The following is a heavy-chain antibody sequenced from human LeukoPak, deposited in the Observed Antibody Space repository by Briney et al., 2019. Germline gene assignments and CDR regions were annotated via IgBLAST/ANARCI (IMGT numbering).Heavy chain of an antibody. CDR3: ARDRLGDYDHSGYYDK. J-gene: IGHJ4*02. V-gene: IGHV3-11*01. CDR2: ICDSGRTI. D-gene: IGHD3-22*01. CDR1: GFTFSDYY. Sequence: GGSLRLSCAASGFTFSDYYMSWIRQAPGKGLEWVSYICDSGRTIYYADSVKGLFTISRDNAKNSVYLQMNNLGAEDTAVYYCARDRLGDYDHSGYYDKWGQGTLVTVSS.